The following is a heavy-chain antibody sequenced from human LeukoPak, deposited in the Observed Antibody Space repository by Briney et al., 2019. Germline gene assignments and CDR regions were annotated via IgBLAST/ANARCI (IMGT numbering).Heavy chain of an antibody. CDR3: ARARYCSGGSCYGSDY. CDR2: IYTSGST. J-gene: IGHJ4*02. CDR1: GGSISSYY. Sequence: SETLSLTCTVSGGSISSYYWSWIRQPAGKGLEWIGRIYTSGSTNYNPSLKSRVTMSVDTSKNQFSLKLSSVTAADTAVYYCARARYCSGGSCYGSDYWGQGTLVTVSS. V-gene: IGHV4-4*07. D-gene: IGHD2-15*01.